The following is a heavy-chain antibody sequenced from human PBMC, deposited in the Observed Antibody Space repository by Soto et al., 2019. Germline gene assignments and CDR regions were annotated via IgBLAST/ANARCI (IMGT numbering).Heavy chain of an antibody. CDR2: ISYDGSNK. CDR1: GFTFSSYG. Sequence: GGSLRLSCAASGFTFSSYGMHWVRQAPGKGLEWVAVISYDGSNKYYADSVKGRFTISRDNSKNTLYLQMNSLRAEDTAVYYCAKTALHGSGYEGGFDYWGQGTLVTVSS. CDR3: AKTALHGSGYEGGFDY. V-gene: IGHV3-30*18. J-gene: IGHJ4*02. D-gene: IGHD5-12*01.